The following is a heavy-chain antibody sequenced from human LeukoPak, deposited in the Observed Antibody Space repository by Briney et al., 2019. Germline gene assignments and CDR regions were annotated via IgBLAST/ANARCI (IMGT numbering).Heavy chain of an antibody. CDR2: IIPIFGTA. V-gene: IGHV1-69*13. D-gene: IGHD1-26*01. J-gene: IGHJ4*02. CDR3: ATEVHPEWELLGGFDY. Sequence: ASVKVSCKASGGTFSSYAISWVRQAPGQGLEWIGGIIPIFGTANYAQKFQGRVTITADESTSTAYMELSSLRSEDTAVYYCATEVHPEWELLGGFDYWGQGTLVTVSS. CDR1: GGTFSSYA.